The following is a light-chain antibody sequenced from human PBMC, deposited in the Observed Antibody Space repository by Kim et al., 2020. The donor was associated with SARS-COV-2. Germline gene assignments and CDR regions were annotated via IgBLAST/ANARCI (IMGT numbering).Light chain of an antibody. CDR1: NIGGHS. CDR2: YDS. J-gene: IGLJ1*01. V-gene: IGLV3-21*01. CDR3: QVWDTDTDDYV. Sequence: APGQTARITCGGNNIGGHSVHWYQQKPGQAPVLVIYYDSDRPSGIPERFSGSKAATTATLTISRVEAVDEADYYCQVWDTDTDDYVFGTGTKVTVL.